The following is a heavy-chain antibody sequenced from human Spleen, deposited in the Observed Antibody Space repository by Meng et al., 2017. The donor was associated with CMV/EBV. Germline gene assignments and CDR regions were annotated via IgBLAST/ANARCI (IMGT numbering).Heavy chain of an antibody. CDR2: ISWNSGSI. Sequence: SLKISCAASGFTFDDYAMHWVRQAPGKGLEWVSGISWNSGSIGYADSVKGRFTISRDNAKNSLYLQMNSLRAEDTALYYCAKDTYSGSYRLFDYWGQGTLVTVSS. CDR3: AKDTYSGSYRLFDY. CDR1: GFTFDDYA. D-gene: IGHD1-26*01. V-gene: IGHV3-9*01. J-gene: IGHJ4*02.